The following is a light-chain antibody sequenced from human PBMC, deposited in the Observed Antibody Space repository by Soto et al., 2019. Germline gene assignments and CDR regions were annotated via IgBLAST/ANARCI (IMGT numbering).Light chain of an antibody. J-gene: IGKJ1*01. CDR3: QQRSNWPT. CDR2: DAS. CDR1: QNISSY. Sequence: EIVLTQSPATLSLSPGERATLSCRASQNISSYLAWYQQKPGQAPRLLIYDASNRATGIPARFSGSGSGTDFILTISSLEPEDFAVYYCQQRSNWPTFGQGTKVEIK. V-gene: IGKV3-11*01.